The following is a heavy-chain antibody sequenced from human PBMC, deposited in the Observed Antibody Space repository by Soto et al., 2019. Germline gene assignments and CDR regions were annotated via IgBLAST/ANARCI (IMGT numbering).Heavy chain of an antibody. CDR3: ARVKGPSDYYYGMDV. Sequence: ASVKVSCKASGCTFTSYYMHWVRQAPGQGLEWMEIINPSGGSTSYAQKFQGRVTMTRDTSTSTVYMELSSLRSEDTAVYYCARVKGPSDYYYGMDVWGQGTTVTVSS. V-gene: IGHV1-46*01. D-gene: IGHD3-22*01. CDR1: GCTFTSYY. J-gene: IGHJ6*02. CDR2: INPSGGST.